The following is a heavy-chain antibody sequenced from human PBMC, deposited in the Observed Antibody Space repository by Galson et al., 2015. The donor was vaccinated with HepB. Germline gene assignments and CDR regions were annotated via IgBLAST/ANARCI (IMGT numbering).Heavy chain of an antibody. J-gene: IGHJ3*02. CDR1: GFTFSSSG. CDR3: AKDDDLAFDI. CDR2: IRYDGSNK. D-gene: IGHD1-1*01. V-gene: IGHV3-30*02. Sequence: SLRLSCAASGFTFSSSGMHWVRKAPGKGLEWVAFIRYDGSNKYYADSVKGRFTISRDNSKNTLYLQMNSLRAEDTAVYYCAKDDDLAFDIWGQGTMVTVSS.